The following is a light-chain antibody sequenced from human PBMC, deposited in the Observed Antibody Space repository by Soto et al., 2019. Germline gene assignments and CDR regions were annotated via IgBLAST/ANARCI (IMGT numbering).Light chain of an antibody. CDR2: AAS. Sequence: FQMTQSPSTLSASVLERVTITCRASQSISSWLAWYQQKPGKDPKLLIYAASSLQSGVPSRISGSGSETDFTLTISSLQPEDFATYSCQQSYSNTWTFGQGTKVDI. J-gene: IGKJ1*01. V-gene: IGKV1-39*01. CDR3: QQSYSNTWT. CDR1: QSISSW.